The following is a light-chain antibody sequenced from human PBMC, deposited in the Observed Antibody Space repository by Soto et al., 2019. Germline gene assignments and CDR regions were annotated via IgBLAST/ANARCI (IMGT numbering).Light chain of an antibody. Sequence: EIVLTPSPANLSLSPWESATLSCRASRSVSSYLAWYQQKPGQAPRLLIYGASNRATGIPDRFSGSGSGTDFTLTISSLQPGDFATYYCQHYNTYPWTFGHGTKVDI. V-gene: IGKV3-11*01. CDR3: QHYNTYPWT. CDR2: GAS. CDR1: RSVSSY. J-gene: IGKJ1*01.